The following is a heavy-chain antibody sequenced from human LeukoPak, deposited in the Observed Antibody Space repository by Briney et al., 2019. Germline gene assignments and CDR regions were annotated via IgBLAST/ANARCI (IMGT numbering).Heavy chain of an antibody. CDR3: TTLPDRYCSGGSCPRWWFDP. CDR2: IKSRTDGGTT. J-gene: IGHJ5*02. CDR1: RFTFSNAW. Sequence: PGGSLRLSCAASRFTFSNAWVSWVRQAPGKGLEWVGRIKSRTDGGTTDYAAPVTGRFTISRDDSKNTLFLQMNSLKTEDTAVYYCTTLPDRYCSGGSCPRWWFDPWGQGTLVTVSS. V-gene: IGHV3-15*01. D-gene: IGHD2-15*01.